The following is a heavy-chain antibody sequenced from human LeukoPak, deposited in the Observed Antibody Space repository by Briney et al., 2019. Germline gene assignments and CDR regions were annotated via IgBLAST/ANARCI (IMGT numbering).Heavy chain of an antibody. J-gene: IGHJ6*02. CDR3: ARGGYCSGGSCYSYYYGMDV. Sequence: GRSLRLSCAASGFTFSSYWMSWVRQAPGKGLEWVANIKQDGSEKYYVDSVKGRFTISRDNAKNSLYLQMNSLRAEDTAVYYCARGGYCSGGSCYSYYYGMDVWGQGTTVTVS. D-gene: IGHD2-15*01. CDR2: IKQDGSEK. CDR1: GFTFSSYW. V-gene: IGHV3-7*01.